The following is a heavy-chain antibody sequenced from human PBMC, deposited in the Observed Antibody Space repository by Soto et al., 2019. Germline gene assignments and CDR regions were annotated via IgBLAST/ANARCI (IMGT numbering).Heavy chain of an antibody. CDR1: GFTFSSYS. CDR3: ARMGIAAAGKPQYYFDY. D-gene: IGHD6-13*01. J-gene: IGHJ4*02. V-gene: IGHV3-48*01. Sequence: LRLSCAASGFTFSSYSMNWVRQAPGRGLEWVSYISSSSSTIYYADSVKGRFTISRDNAKNSLYLQMNSLRAEDTAVYYCARMGIAAAGKPQYYFDYWGQGTLVTVSS. CDR2: ISSSSSTI.